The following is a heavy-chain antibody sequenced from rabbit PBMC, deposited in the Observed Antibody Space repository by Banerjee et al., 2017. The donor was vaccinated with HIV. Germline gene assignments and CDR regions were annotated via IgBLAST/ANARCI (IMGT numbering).Heavy chain of an antibody. J-gene: IGHJ4*01. CDR3: ARSYASSSGYYWYFNL. CDR2: ISTGSGTT. D-gene: IGHD1-1*01. CDR1: GFSFSSSYR. Sequence: EQLEDSGGDLVKPEGSLTLPCTASGFSFSSSYRICWVRQAPGKGLEWIACISTGSGTTYYASWAKGRFTISKTSSTTVTLQMTSLTAADTATYFCARSYASSSGYYWYFNLWGPGTLVTVS. V-gene: IGHV1S45*01.